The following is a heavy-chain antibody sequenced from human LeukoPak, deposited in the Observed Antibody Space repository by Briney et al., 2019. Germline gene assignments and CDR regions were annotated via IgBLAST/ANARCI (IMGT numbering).Heavy chain of an antibody. CDR2: IYPGDSDT. CDR3: ARLHNSGSYEEADAFDI. V-gene: IGHV5-51*01. CDR1: GSSIINYW. Sequence: GASLKTSCKGSGSSIINYWNGGVRPLPGKGLGWMGIIYPGDSDTRYSSSFQGQGTISADKSISTAYLQWSSLKASDTAMYYCARLHNSGSYEEADAFDIWGQGTMVTVSS. J-gene: IGHJ3*02. D-gene: IGHD1-26*01.